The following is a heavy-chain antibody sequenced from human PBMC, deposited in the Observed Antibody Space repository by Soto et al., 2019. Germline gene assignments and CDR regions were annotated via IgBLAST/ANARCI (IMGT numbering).Heavy chain of an antibody. J-gene: IGHJ4*02. V-gene: IGHV3-23*01. CDR1: GFTFSSYA. D-gene: IGHD6-13*01. CDR2: ISGSGGST. Sequence: GGSLRLSCAASGFTFSSYAMSWVRQAPGKGLEWVSAISGSGGSTYYADSVKGRFTISRDNSKNTLYLQMNSLRAEDTAVYYCAKDGLGDYSSSWFDYWGQGTLVTVSS. CDR3: AKDGLGDYSSSWFDY.